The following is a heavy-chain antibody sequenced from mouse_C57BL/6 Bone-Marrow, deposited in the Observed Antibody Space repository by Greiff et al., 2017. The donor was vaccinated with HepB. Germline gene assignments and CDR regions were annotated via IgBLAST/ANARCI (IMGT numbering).Heavy chain of an antibody. D-gene: IGHD1-1*01. J-gene: IGHJ3*01. Sequence: VQLQQSGAELVKPGASVKLSCKASGYTFTSYWMQWVKQRPGQGLEWIGEIDPSDSYTNYNQKFKGKATLTVDTSSSTAYMQLSSLTSEDSAVYYCARSLFITTVVATGGFAYWGQGTLVTVSA. CDR1: GYTFTSYW. CDR2: IDPSDSYT. V-gene: IGHV1-50*01. CDR3: ARSLFITTVVATGGFAY.